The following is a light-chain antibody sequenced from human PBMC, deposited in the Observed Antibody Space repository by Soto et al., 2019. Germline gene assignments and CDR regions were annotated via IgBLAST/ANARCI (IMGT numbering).Light chain of an antibody. CDR2: KAS. CDR1: QSISSW. J-gene: IGKJ1*01. Sequence: IQISQSPSTLSATVGGTVTITCRASQSISSWLAWYQQRPGTAPKLLIYKASTLQSGVPSRFSGSGYGTVFTLTINSLQPDDSATYYCQQYDVYSTFGQGTKVDIK. V-gene: IGKV1-5*03. CDR3: QQYDVYST.